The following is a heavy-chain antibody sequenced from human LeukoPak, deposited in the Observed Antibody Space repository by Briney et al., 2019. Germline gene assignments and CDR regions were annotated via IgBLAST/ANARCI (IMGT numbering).Heavy chain of an antibody. CDR2: INPSGGST. CDR1: GYTFTSYY. J-gene: IGHJ4*02. V-gene: IGHV1-46*01. CDR3: ARVSGQTYGN. Sequence: GASVKVSCKASGYTFTSYYMHWVRQAPGQGLEWMGIINPSGGSTSYAQKLQGRVTMTTDTSTSTAYMELRSVRSDDTAVYYCARVSGQTYGNWGQGTLVTVSS. D-gene: IGHD4-17*01.